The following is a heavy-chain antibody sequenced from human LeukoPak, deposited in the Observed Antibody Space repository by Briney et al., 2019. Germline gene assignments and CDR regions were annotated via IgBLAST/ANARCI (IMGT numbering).Heavy chain of an antibody. CDR1: GGTFSSYA. V-gene: IGHV1-69*13. CDR2: IIPIFGTA. Sequence: VASVKVSCKASGGTFSSYAISWVRQAPGQGLEWMGGIIPIFGTANYAQKFQGRVTITADESTSTAYMELSGLRSEDTAVYYCTRTVLDCKNGVCYDYWGQGTLVTVSS. D-gene: IGHD2-8*01. CDR3: TRTVLDCKNGVCYDY. J-gene: IGHJ4*02.